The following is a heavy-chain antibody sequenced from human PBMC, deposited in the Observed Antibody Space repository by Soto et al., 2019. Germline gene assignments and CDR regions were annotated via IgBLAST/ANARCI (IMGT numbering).Heavy chain of an antibody. Sequence: EVQLLESGGGLVQPGGSLRLSCAASGFTFSSYAMSWVRQATGKGLEWVSAISGSGGSTYYADSVKGRFTISRDKSKNTLYLQMNSLRAEDTAVYYCAKIPSSTVTTSYAFDIWGQGTMVTVSS. J-gene: IGHJ3*02. V-gene: IGHV3-23*01. D-gene: IGHD4-17*01. CDR1: GFTFSSYA. CDR2: ISGSGGST. CDR3: AKIPSSTVTTSYAFDI.